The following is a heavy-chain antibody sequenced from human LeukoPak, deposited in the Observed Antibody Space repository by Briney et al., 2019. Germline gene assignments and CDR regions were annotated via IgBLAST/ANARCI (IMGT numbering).Heavy chain of an antibody. CDR3: AREHTARSAFDI. J-gene: IGHJ3*02. CDR2: INHSGST. Sequence: SETLSLTCAVYGGSFSGYYWSWIRQPPGKGLEWIGEINHSGSTNYNPSLKSRVTISVDTSKNQFSLKLSSVTATDTAVYYCAREHTARSAFDIWGQGTMVTVSS. V-gene: IGHV4-34*01. CDR1: GGSFSGYY. D-gene: IGHD5-18*01.